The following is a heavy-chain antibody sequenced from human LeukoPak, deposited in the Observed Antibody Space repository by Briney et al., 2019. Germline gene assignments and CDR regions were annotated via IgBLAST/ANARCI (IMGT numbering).Heavy chain of an antibody. CDR1: GLTVSSNY. Sequence: GGSLRLSCAASGLTVSSNYMSWVRQAPGKGLEWVSVIYSGGSAYYADSLKGRFTISRDNSQNTLYLQMNNLRAEDTALYYCARLYSSSSSDWGQGTLVTVSS. D-gene: IGHD6-6*01. V-gene: IGHV3-53*01. J-gene: IGHJ4*02. CDR2: IYSGGSA. CDR3: ARLYSSSSSD.